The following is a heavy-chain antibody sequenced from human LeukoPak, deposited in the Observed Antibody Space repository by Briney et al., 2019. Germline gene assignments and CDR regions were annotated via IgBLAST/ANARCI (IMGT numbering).Heavy chain of an antibody. J-gene: IGHJ4*02. Sequence: SETLSLTCTVSGGSISSYYWSWIRQPPGKGLEWIGYIYYSGSTNYNPSLKSRVTMSVDTSKNQFSLKLSSVTAADTAVYYCARVGITGRYFDYWGQGTLVTVSS. CDR3: ARVGITGRYFDY. V-gene: IGHV4-59*01. CDR1: GGSISSYY. D-gene: IGHD1-20*01. CDR2: IYYSGST.